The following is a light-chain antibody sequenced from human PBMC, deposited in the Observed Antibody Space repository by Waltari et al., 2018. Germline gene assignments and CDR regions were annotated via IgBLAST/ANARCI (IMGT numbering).Light chain of an antibody. CDR2: GAS. CDR1: QSLTKRY. V-gene: IGKV3-20*01. Sequence: VFTQSPGTLSLSPGERATLSCRASQSLTKRYLAWYQQKPGQAPRLLIYGASSRAAGIPDRFSGSGSGTDFTLTISSLEPEDSAVYYCQQYGSSILYTFGQGTKLEIK. J-gene: IGKJ2*01. CDR3: QQYGSSILYT.